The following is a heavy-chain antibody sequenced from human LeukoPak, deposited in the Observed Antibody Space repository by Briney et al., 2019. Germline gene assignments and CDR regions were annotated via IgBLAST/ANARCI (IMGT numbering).Heavy chain of an antibody. V-gene: IGHV3-23*01. CDR3: ARDLRCSSTSCSSI. CDR2: ITGSGGNT. Sequence: PGGSLRLSCAASGFTFSGYAMNWVRQAPGKGLEWVSAITGSGGNTYYADSAKGRFTISRDNTKNSLYLQMNSLRAEDTALYYCARDLRCSSTSCSSIWGQGTLVTVSS. J-gene: IGHJ4*02. D-gene: IGHD2-2*01. CDR1: GFTFSGYA.